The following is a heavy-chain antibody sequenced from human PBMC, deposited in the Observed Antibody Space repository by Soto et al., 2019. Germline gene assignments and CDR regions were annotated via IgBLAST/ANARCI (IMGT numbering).Heavy chain of an antibody. CDR2: IYYSGST. V-gene: IGHV4-59*01. CDR1: GGSISSYY. D-gene: IGHD3-9*01. CDR3: ARVGEYYDILTGYYCGMDV. Sequence: SETLSLTCTVSGGSISSYYWSWIRQPPGKGLEWIGYIYYSGSTNYNPSLKSRVTISVDTSKNQFSLKLSSVTAADTAVYYCARVGEYYDILTGYYCGMDVWGQGTTVTVSS. J-gene: IGHJ6*02.